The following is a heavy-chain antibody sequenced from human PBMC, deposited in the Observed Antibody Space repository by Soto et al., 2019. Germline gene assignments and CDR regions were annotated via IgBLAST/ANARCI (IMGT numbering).Heavy chain of an antibody. CDR1: GFTFSSYG. V-gene: IGHV3-30*18. J-gene: IGHJ6*02. CDR3: AKAEDYSNYYYYGMDV. D-gene: IGHD4-4*01. CDR2: ISYDGSNK. Sequence: QVQLVESGGGVVQPGRSLRLSCAASGFTFSSYGMHWVRQAPGKGLEWVAVISYDGSNKYYADSVKGRFTISRDNSKNTLYLQMNSLRAEDTAVYYCAKAEDYSNYYYYGMDVWGQGTTVTVSS.